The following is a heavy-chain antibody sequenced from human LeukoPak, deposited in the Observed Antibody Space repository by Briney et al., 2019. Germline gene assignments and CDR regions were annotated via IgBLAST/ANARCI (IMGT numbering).Heavy chain of an antibody. CDR1: GFTFSSYA. CDR2: ISYDGSNK. CDR3: ARDQGEYYYYYYMDV. V-gene: IGHV3-30*01. Sequence: GGSLRLSCAASGFTFSSYAMHWVRQAPGKGLEWVAVISYDGSNKYYADSGKGRFTISRDNSKNTLYLQMTSLRAEDTAVYYCARDQGEYYYYYYMDVWGKGTTVTVSS. J-gene: IGHJ6*03. D-gene: IGHD3-10*01.